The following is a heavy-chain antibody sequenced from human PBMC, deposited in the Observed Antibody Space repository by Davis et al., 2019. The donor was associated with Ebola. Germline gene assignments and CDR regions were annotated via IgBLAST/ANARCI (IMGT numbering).Heavy chain of an antibody. D-gene: IGHD3-10*01. J-gene: IGHJ6*02. CDR2: IRSKANSYAT. CDR3: TRHSPYYPNRYYYYGMDV. V-gene: IGHV3-73*01. CDR1: GFTFSGSA. Sequence: GESLKISCAASGFTFSGSAMHWVRQASGKGLEWVGRIRSKANSYATAYAASVKCRFTISRDDSKNTAYLQMNSLKTEDTAVYYCTRHSPYYPNRYYYYGMDVWGQGTTVTVSS.